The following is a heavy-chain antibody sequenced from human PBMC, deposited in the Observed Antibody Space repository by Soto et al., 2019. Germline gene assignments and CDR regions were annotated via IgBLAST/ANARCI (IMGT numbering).Heavy chain of an antibody. J-gene: IGHJ3*02. V-gene: IGHV1-18*01. CDR2: ISAYNGNT. D-gene: IGHD6-19*01. CDR3: ARDRSSGLNRGHDAFDI. Sequence: SVKELSKEACYTFTSYGISWGRQAPVQGLEWMGWISAYNGNTNYAEKLQGRVAMTTDTSTSTAYMEQSSLRSDDTAVYYCARDRSSGLNRGHDAFDIWGQGTMVTVSS. CDR1: CYTFTSYG.